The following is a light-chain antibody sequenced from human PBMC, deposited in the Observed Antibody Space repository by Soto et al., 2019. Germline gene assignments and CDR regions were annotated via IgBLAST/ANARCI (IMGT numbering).Light chain of an antibody. V-gene: IGLV2-23*01. CDR1: SSDVGTYNL. Sequence: QSALTQPASVSGSPGQPITISCTGTSSDVGTYNLVSWYQQHPGKAPKLMIYEGSKRPSGLSNRFSGSKSGNTASLTISGLQAEDEADYYCCSYAGSGTFVFGTGTKVTVL. J-gene: IGLJ1*01. CDR3: CSYAGSGTFV. CDR2: EGS.